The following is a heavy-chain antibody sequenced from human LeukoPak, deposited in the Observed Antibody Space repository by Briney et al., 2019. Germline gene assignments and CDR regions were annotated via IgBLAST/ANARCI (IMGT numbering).Heavy chain of an antibody. D-gene: IGHD6-13*01. CDR3: ARAQGTTNSSSWYWWSSWFDP. J-gene: IGHJ5*02. V-gene: IGHV1-2*02. CDR2: INPNSGGT. Sequence: GASVKVSCKASGYTFTGYYMHWVRQAPGQGLEWMGWINPNSGGTNYAQKFQGRVTMTRDTSISTAYMELSRLRSDDTAVYYCARAQGTTNSSSWYWWSSWFDPWGQGTLVTVSS. CDR1: GYTFTGYY.